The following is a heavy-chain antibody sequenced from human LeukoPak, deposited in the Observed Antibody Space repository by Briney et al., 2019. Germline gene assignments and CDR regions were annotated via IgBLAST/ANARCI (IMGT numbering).Heavy chain of an antibody. J-gene: IGHJ4*02. V-gene: IGHV3-21*01. Sequence: SGGSLRLSCAASGFTSSSYRMNWVRQAPGKGLEWFSSISRSNSYIYYADSVKGRFTTSRDNAKNSLYLQIINLTAEDTAVYYCARDTGFSYYYDSSGYHDWLYFDYWGQGTLVTVSS. CDR1: GFTSSSYR. CDR2: ISRSNSYI. D-gene: IGHD3-22*01. CDR3: ARDTGFSYYYDSSGYHDWLYFDY.